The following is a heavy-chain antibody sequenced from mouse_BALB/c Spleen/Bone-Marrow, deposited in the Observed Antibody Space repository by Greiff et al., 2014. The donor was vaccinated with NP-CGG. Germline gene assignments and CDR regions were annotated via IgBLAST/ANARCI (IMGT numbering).Heavy chain of an antibody. CDR3: ARHERGYPYAMDY. D-gene: IGHD2-2*01. CDR2: IWSDGTT. CDR1: GFSLTLYG. J-gene: IGHJ4*01. Sequence: VKLMESGPDLVAPSQSLSITCTVSGFSLTLYGVHWVRQSPGKGLEWLVVIWSDGTTTYNSALKTRLSISKDNSESQVFLKLNSLQTDDTAMYYCARHERGYPYAMDYWGQGTSVTVSS. V-gene: IGHV2-6-2*01.